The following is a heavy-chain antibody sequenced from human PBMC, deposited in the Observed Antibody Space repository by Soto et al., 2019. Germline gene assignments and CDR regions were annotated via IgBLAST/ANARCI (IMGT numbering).Heavy chain of an antibody. V-gene: IGHV3-30*03. J-gene: IGHJ4*02. CDR2: ILYDGSKK. D-gene: IGHD3-16*01. CDR3: VRDLALMADY. Sequence: GGSLRLSCVASGLHLNTYGISWVRQAPGKGLQWVAQILYDGSKKHYADSVRGRFTITRDNSKNTVYLQMDSLRVDDTAMYYCVRDLALMADYWGQGTLVTVS. CDR1: GLHLNTYG.